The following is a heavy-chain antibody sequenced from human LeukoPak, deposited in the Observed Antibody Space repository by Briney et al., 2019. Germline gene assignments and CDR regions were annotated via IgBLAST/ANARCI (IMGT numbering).Heavy chain of an antibody. CDR1: GFTFGSHA. CDR3: GKTTVGYSSGQKPAWPVDF. D-gene: IGHD5-18*01. J-gene: IGHJ4*02. V-gene: IGHV3-23*01. CDR2: IFGSGGSP. Sequence: GGSLRLSCEASGFTFGSHAMHWVRQAPGKGLEWVAGIFGSGGSPHYADSVKGRFTISRDNPRNTVYLQINSLRDDDTAVYYRGKTTVGYSSGQKPAWPVDFWGQGTLVTVSS.